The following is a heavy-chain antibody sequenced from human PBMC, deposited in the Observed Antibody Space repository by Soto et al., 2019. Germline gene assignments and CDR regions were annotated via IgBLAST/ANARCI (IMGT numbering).Heavy chain of an antibody. CDR3: AAAVKYYFDY. D-gene: IGHD4-17*01. V-gene: IGHV1-58*01. Sequence: GASAKVSCKDSGFTFTSSAVQWVRQARGQRLEWIGWIVVGSGNTNYAQKFQERVTITRDMYTSTAYMELSSLRSEDTAVYYCAAAVKYYFDYWGQGTLVNVSS. CDR1: GFTFTSSA. CDR2: IVVGSGNT. J-gene: IGHJ4*02.